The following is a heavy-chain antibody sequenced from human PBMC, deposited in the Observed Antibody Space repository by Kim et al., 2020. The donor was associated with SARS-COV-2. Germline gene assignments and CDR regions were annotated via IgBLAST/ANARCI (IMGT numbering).Heavy chain of an antibody. Sequence: SVKGRFTISRDNSKNTLYLQMNSLRAADTAVYYCAKEGHDYGDYGGWFDPWGQGTLVTVSS. J-gene: IGHJ5*02. V-gene: IGHV3-33*06. CDR3: AKEGHDYGDYGGWFDP. D-gene: IGHD4-17*01.